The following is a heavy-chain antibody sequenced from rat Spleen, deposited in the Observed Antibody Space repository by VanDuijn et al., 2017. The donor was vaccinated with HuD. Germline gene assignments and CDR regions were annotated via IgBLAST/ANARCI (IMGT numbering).Heavy chain of an antibody. CDR2: ISYSGST. V-gene: IGHV3-1*01. Sequence: EVQLQESGPGLVKPSQSLSLTCSVTAYSIISSYRWNWIRKFPGNKMEWIGHISYSGSTSYNPSLKSRISITRDTSKNQFFLQLNSVTTEDTATYYCARRRGQVYNNYFDYWGQGVMVTVSS. J-gene: IGHJ2*01. CDR1: AYSIISSY. CDR3: ARRRGQVYNNYFDY. D-gene: IGHD1-10*01.